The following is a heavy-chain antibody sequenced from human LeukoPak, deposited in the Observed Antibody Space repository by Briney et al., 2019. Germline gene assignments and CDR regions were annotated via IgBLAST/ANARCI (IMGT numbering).Heavy chain of an antibody. V-gene: IGHV3-33*01. CDR2: IWYDGSNK. D-gene: IGHD2-21*02. J-gene: IGHJ4*02. CDR3: EMRVTGEYQ. Sequence: GRSLRLSCAASGFTFSSYGMHWVRQAPGKGLEWVAVIWYDGSNKYYADSVKGRFTISRDISKNTIYLQMNSLRTEDTAVYYCEMRVTGEYQWGQGTLVTVSS. CDR1: GFTFSSYG.